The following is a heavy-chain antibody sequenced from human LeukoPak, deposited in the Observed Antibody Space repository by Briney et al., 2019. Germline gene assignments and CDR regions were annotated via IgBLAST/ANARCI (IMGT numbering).Heavy chain of an antibody. J-gene: IGHJ4*02. V-gene: IGHV4-59*02. Sequence: SETLSLTCTVSGGSVSSYYWSWIRQPPGKGLEWIGYIYYSGSTNYNPSLKSRVTISVDTSKNQFSLKLSSVTAADTAMYYCARVSGYDWESFYDYWGQGSLVTVSS. D-gene: IGHD5-12*01. CDR3: ARVSGYDWESFYDY. CDR1: GGSVSSYY. CDR2: IYYSGST.